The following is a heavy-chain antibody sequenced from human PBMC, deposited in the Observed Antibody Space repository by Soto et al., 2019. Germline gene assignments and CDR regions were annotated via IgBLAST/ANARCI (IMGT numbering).Heavy chain of an antibody. D-gene: IGHD2-8*01. Sequence: GGSLRLSCAASGFTFSSYAMSWVRQAPGKGLEWVSAISGSGGSTYYADSVKGRFTISRDNSKNTLYLQMNSLRAEDTAVYYCAKDRGQRSGDIVLMVYEGFGGYWGQGTLVTVSS. V-gene: IGHV3-23*01. J-gene: IGHJ4*02. CDR1: GFTFSSYA. CDR2: ISGSGGST. CDR3: AKDRGQRSGDIVLMVYEGFGGY.